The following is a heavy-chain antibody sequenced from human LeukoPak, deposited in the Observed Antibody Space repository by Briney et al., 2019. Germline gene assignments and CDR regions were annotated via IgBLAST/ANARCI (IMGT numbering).Heavy chain of an antibody. D-gene: IGHD6-19*01. CDR1: GGSMRTSSYY. CDR2: MYYSGSI. Sequence: PSETLSLTCVVSGGSMRTSSYYWAWIRQPPGKGLEWIVSMYYSGSIYYNSSLKSRITVSADTSKNQLSLKLSSVTAADTAVYYCARPVDSGWYRGLDIWGQGTMVTVSS. J-gene: IGHJ3*02. V-gene: IGHV4-39*01. CDR3: ARPVDSGWYRGLDI.